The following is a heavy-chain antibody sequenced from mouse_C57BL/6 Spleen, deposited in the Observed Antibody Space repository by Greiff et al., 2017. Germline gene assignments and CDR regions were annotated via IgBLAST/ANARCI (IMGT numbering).Heavy chain of an antibody. J-gene: IGHJ1*03. V-gene: IGHV1-53*01. D-gene: IGHD1-1*01. CDR3: AGYYGSSLYWYFDG. CDR1: GYTFTSYW. Sequence: QVQLQQPGTELVKPGASVKLSCKASGYTFTSYWMHWVKQRPGQGLEWIGNINPSNGGTNYNEKFKSKATLTVDKSSSTSYRQLSSLTSEDSAVYYCAGYYGSSLYWYFDGWGTGTTVTVSS. CDR2: INPSNGGT.